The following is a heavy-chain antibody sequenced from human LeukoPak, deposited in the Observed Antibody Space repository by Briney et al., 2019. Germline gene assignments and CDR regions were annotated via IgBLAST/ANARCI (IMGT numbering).Heavy chain of an antibody. J-gene: IGHJ4*02. CDR1: EFTFSNAY. CDR3: TRTYDSSGWYAEFDYFDY. V-gene: IGHV3-15*01. CDR2: IKSKADGGTT. D-gene: IGHD6-19*01. Sequence: KPGGSLRLSCAASEFTFSNAYMNWVRQAPGKGLEWVGRIKSKADGGTTEYGAPVKGRFTISRDDSKSIAYLQMNSLKTEDTAVYYCTRTYDSSGWYAEFDYFDYWGQGTLVTVSS.